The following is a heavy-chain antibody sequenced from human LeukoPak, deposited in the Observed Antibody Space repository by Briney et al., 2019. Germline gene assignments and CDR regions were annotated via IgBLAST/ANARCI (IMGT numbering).Heavy chain of an antibody. J-gene: IGHJ5*02. V-gene: IGHV4-39*01. CDR2: ISYSGNT. CDR1: GGSISSSNDY. Sequence: SETLSLTCTVLGGSISSSNDYWGWIRQPPGKGLECIGGISYSGNTYYNPSLKSRVTLSIDTSNNQFSLKPTSVTAADTAVYYCARRPPNLNWFDPWGQGTLVTVSS. CDR3: ARRPPNLNWFDP.